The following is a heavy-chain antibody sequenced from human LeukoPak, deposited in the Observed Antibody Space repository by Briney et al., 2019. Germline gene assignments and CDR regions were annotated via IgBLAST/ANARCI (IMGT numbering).Heavy chain of an antibody. CDR1: GFTFSSYA. J-gene: IGHJ4*02. Sequence: QPGRSLRLSCAASGFTFSSYALHWVRQAPGKGLEWVAVISYDGSNKYYADSVKGRFTISRDNSKNTLYLQMNSLRAEDTAVYYCARDPLGTRPGFDYWGQGTLVTVSS. CDR3: ARDPLGTRPGFDY. CDR2: ISYDGSNK. D-gene: IGHD1-1*01. V-gene: IGHV3-30-3*01.